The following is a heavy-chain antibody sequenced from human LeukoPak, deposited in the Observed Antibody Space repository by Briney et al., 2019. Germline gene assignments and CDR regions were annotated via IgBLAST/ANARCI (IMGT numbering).Heavy chain of an antibody. CDR3: ARARCSGGSCYPGGY. V-gene: IGHV3-23*01. Sequence: GESLRLSCVASGFTFSTYAMTWVRQVPGKGLEWVSPISRNGDGTFYADSVKGRFTISRDNSKNTLYLQMNSLRAEDTAVYYCARARCSGGSCYPGGYWGQGTLVTVSS. D-gene: IGHD2-15*01. CDR2: ISRNGDGT. CDR1: GFTFSTYA. J-gene: IGHJ4*02.